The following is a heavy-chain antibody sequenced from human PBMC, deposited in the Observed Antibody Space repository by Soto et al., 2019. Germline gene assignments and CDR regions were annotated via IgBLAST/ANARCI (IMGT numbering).Heavy chain of an antibody. D-gene: IGHD1-26*01. J-gene: IGHJ6*02. Sequence: ASVKVSCKASGGTFSSYAISWVRRAPGQGLEWMGGIIPIFGTANYAQKFQGRVTITADESTSTAYMELSSLRSEDTAVYYCARDTEWELRPFVLMDVWGQGTTVTVSS. V-gene: IGHV1-69*13. CDR3: ARDTEWELRPFVLMDV. CDR2: IIPIFGTA. CDR1: GGTFSSYA.